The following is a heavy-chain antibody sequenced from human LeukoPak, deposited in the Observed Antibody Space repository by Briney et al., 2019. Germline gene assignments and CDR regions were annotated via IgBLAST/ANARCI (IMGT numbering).Heavy chain of an antibody. CDR3: SLLGYCSGGSCSAVN. D-gene: IGHD2-15*01. Sequence: GGSLRLSCAASGFTFSNAWMSWVRQAPGKGLEWVGRIKSKTDGGTTDYAAPVKGRFTISRDDSKNTLYLQMNSLKTEDTAVYYCSLLGYCSGGSCSAVNWGQGTLVTVSS. J-gene: IGHJ4*02. CDR2: IKSKTDGGTT. V-gene: IGHV3-15*01. CDR1: GFTFSNAW.